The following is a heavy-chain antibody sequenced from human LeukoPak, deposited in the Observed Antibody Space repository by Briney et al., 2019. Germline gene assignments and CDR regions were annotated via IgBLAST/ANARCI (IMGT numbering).Heavy chain of an antibody. D-gene: IGHD6-6*01. CDR2: IYHSGST. CDR1: GYSISSGYY. J-gene: IGHJ4*02. CDR3: ARLEPPKAARLIDY. V-gene: IGHV4-38-2*01. Sequence: SETLSLTCAVSGYSISSGYYWGWIRQPPGKGLEWIGSIYHSGSTYYNPSLKSRVTISVDTSKNQFSLKLSSVTAADTAVYHCARLEPPKAARLIDYWGQGTLVTVSS.